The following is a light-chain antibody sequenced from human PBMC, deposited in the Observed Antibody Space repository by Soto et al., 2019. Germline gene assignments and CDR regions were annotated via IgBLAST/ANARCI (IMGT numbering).Light chain of an antibody. V-gene: IGKV3-11*01. CDR1: QSLSSQ. Sequence: EIVLTQSPATLSLSPGERATLSCRASQSLSSQLAWYQQKPGQAPRLLIHDASNRATGIPARFSGSGSATDFTLTISSLEPEDFAVYYCRQRSNWPLTFGGGTKVDIK. CDR3: RQRSNWPLT. CDR2: DAS. J-gene: IGKJ4*01.